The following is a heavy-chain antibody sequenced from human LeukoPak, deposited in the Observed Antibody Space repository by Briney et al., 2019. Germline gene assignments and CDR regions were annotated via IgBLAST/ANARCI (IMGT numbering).Heavy chain of an antibody. CDR3: ARVGSYDILTGYSHFDY. CDR2: INPSGGST. CDR1: GYTFTSYY. Sequence: ASVKVSCKVSGYTFTSYYMHWVRQAPGQGLEWMGIINPSGGSTSYAQKFQGRVTMTRDTSTSTVYMELSSLRSEDTAVYYCARVGSYDILTGYSHFDYWGQGTLVTVSS. J-gene: IGHJ4*02. V-gene: IGHV1-46*01. D-gene: IGHD3-9*01.